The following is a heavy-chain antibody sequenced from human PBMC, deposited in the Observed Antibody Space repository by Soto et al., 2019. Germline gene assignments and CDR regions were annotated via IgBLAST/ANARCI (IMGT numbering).Heavy chain of an antibody. V-gene: IGHV1-2*02. CDR3: ARDGGWATAPLDYYYCYIDV. CDR2: INPNGGAT. Sequence: QVQLVQSGAEVKKPGASVKVTCKTSGDSFSAYYLHWVRQAPGQGLEWLGWINPNGGATKYAQTFRGRVAMTRDTSIRTAYLELTSLRSDDTAIYYCARDGGWATAPLDYYYCYIDVWGKGTTVTVSS. J-gene: IGHJ6*03. CDR1: GDSFSAYY. D-gene: IGHD5-12*01.